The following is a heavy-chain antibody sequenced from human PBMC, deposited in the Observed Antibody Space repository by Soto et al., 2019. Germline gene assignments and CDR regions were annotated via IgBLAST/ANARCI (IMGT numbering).Heavy chain of an antibody. V-gene: IGHV4-39*01. Sequence: SETLSLTCTVSGASISSSSYYWGWIRQPPGKGLVWIGSIYYSGSTYYNPSLKSRVTISVDTSKNQFSLKLSHVTDADTAVYYCARGREQWMTPDWFGPWGQGTLVTVSS. CDR1: GASISSSSYY. CDR2: IYYSGST. D-gene: IGHD6-19*01. CDR3: ARGREQWMTPDWFGP. J-gene: IGHJ5*02.